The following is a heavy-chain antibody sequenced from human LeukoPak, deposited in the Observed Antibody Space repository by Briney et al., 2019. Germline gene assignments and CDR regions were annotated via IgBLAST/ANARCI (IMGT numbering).Heavy chain of an antibody. Sequence: GGSLKILCKGSGYSFTSYWIGWVRQMPGKRVEWMGIIYPGDCDTRYSPSFQGQVPISADNSISTAYLQWSSLKASDTAMYYCARHLRDYDNTTYYGTYWFDPWGQGTLVTVSS. CDR3: ARHLRDYDNTTYYGTYWFDP. D-gene: IGHD3-22*01. J-gene: IGHJ5*02. CDR2: IYPGDCDT. CDR1: GYSFTSYW. V-gene: IGHV5-51*01.